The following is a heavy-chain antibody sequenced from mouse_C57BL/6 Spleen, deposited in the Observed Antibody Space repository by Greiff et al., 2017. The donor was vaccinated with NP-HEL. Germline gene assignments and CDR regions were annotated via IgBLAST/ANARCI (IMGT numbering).Heavy chain of an antibody. D-gene: IGHD1-1*01. CDR2: IYPRDGSN. J-gene: IGHJ1*03. CDR3: AREVYYYGSSYGYFDV. CDR1: GYTFTSYD. V-gene: IGHV1-85*01. Sequence: QVQLQQSGPELVKPGASVKLSCKASGYTFTSYDINWVKQRPGQGLEWIGWIYPRDGSNKYNEKFKGKATLTVDTSSITAYMELHSLTSEDSAVYFCAREVYYYGSSYGYFDVWGTGTTVTVSS.